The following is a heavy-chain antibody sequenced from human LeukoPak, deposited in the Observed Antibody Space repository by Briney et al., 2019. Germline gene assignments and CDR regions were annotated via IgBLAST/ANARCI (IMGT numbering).Heavy chain of an antibody. V-gene: IGHV3-20*04. CDR2: INWNGGST. CDR3: ARDHGYSSG. J-gene: IGHJ3*01. Sequence: GGSLRLSCAASGFNFNNYNMNWVRQAPGKGLEWVSGINWNGGSTGYADSVKGRFTISRDNAKNSLYLQMNSLRAEDTALYYCARDHGYSSGWGQGTMVTVSS. D-gene: IGHD6-19*01. CDR1: GFNFNNYN.